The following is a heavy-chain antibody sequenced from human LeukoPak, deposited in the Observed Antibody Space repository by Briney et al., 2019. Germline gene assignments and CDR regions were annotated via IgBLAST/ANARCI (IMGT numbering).Heavy chain of an antibody. D-gene: IGHD3-22*01. CDR3: ARAPSEIGGYYPEYFRH. V-gene: IGHV3-74*01. CDR1: GFTFSSYW. Sequence: PGGSLRLSCAAPGFTFSSYWMPWVRQAPGKGLVWFSRIKSDGSTNYADSVKGRLTISRDNAKNTVSLQMNSLRAEDTGVYYCARAPSEIGGYYPEYFRHWGQGTLVTVSS. CDR2: IKSDGST. J-gene: IGHJ1*01.